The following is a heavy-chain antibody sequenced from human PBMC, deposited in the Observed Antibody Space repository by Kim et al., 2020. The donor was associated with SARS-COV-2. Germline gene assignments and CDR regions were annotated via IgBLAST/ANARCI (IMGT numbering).Heavy chain of an antibody. V-gene: IGHV5-51*01. J-gene: IGHJ4*02. CDR1: GYSFTDFW. CDR2: IYPGDSDT. Sequence: GESLKISCKGSGYSFTDFWIGWVRQMPGKGLEWMGIIYPGDSDTRYSPAFQGQVTISADKSISTAYLQWTSLKASDTAIYYCARNFSDGFSYGCIDYWCQGTLVTVPS. CDR3: ARNFSDGFSYGCIDY. D-gene: IGHD5-18*01.